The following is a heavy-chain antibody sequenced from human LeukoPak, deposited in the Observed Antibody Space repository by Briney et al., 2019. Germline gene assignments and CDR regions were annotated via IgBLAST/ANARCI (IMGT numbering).Heavy chain of an antibody. CDR1: GGSFSGYY. CDR2: INHSGST. J-gene: IGHJ4*02. D-gene: IGHD3-16*01. CDR3: ASLGGVGSIDY. V-gene: IGHV4-34*01. Sequence: PSETLSLTCAVYGGSFSGYYWSWIRQPPGKGLEWIGEINHSGSTNYSPSLKSRVTISVDTSKNQFSLKLSSVTAADTAVYYCASLGGVGSIDYWGQGTLVTVSS.